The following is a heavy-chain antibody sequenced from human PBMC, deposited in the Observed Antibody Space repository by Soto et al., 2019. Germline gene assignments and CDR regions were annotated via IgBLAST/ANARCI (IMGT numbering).Heavy chain of an antibody. CDR2: IYYSGST. J-gene: IGHJ6*03. V-gene: IGHV4-59*01. Sequence: SETLSLTCTVSGGSISSYYWSWIRQPPGKGLEWIGYIYYSGSTNYNPSLKSRVTISVDTSKNQFSLKLSSVTAADTAVYYFARGGWEPGYYYYMDVWGKGTTVTVSS. D-gene: IGHD3-22*01. CDR3: ARGGWEPGYYYYMDV. CDR1: GGSISSYY.